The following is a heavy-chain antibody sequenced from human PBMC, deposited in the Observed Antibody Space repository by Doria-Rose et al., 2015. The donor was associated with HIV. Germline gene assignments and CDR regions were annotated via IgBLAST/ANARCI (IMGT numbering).Heavy chain of an antibody. CDR3: ARMGSYRELDY. Sequence: VQLVESGPGLVTPSETLSLTCSVSGASVSSRGYYWNWIRQVPGKGLESLGYTYYTGTSDYSPSLKSRLNMAVDTSKNQFSLKLSFVTVADTAVYYCARMGSYRELDYWGQGALVIVSA. D-gene: IGHD3-3*01. J-gene: IGHJ4*02. CDR2: TYYTGTS. CDR1: GASVSSRGYY. V-gene: IGHV4-31*03.